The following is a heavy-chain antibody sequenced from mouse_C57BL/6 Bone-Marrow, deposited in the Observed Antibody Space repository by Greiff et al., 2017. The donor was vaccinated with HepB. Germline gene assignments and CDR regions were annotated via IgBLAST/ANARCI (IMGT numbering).Heavy chain of an antibody. J-gene: IGHJ4*01. CDR1: GYTFTSYG. D-gene: IGHD1-1*01. Sequence: QVQLKESGAELARPGASVKLSCKASGYTFTSYGISWVKQRTGQGLEWIGEIYPRSGNTYYNEKFKGKATLTADKSSSTAYMELRSLTSEDSAVYFCASSLRWYWGQGTSVTVSS. V-gene: IGHV1-81*01. CDR3: ASSLRWY. CDR2: IYPRSGNT.